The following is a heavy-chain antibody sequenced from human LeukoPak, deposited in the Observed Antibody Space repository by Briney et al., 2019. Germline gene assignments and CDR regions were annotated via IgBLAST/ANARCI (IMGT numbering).Heavy chain of an antibody. CDR1: GYTFTTYC. V-gene: IGHV1-46*01. Sequence: EASVKVSCKASGYTFTTYCIHWVRQAPGQGLEWMGVINPSGGSTSFAQKFQARLTMTRDTSTSTVYMELSGLNSEDTAVYYCAREIVVVPSAMGFDPWGQGTLVTVSS. J-gene: IGHJ5*02. CDR3: AREIVVVPSAMGFDP. D-gene: IGHD2-2*01. CDR2: INPSGGST.